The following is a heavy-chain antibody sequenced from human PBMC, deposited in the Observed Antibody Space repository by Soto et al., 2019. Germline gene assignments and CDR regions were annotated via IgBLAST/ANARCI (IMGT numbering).Heavy chain of an antibody. CDR1: GFIFSGSA. D-gene: IGHD6-13*01. CDR3: TIAAAGTDYYYYGMDV. CDR2: IRSKANSYAT. J-gene: IGHJ6*02. V-gene: IGHV3-73*01. Sequence: GGSLRLSCAASGFIFSGSAMHWVRQASGKGLEWVGRIRSKANSYATAYAASVKGRFTISRDDSKNTAYLQMNSLKTEDTAVYYCTIAAAGTDYYYYGMDVWGQGTTVTVSS.